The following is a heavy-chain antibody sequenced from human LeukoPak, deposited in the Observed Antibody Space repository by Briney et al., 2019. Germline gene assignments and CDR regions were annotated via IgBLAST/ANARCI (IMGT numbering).Heavy chain of an antibody. Sequence: GGSLRLSCAASGFTFSSHEMKWVRQAPGKGLEWISYISTSGSSIYYADSVKGRFTISRYNAKKSLYLQMNSLRAEDTAVYYCARGGIVVVPAARPLDYWGQGTLVTVSS. CDR1: GFTFSSHE. J-gene: IGHJ4*02. V-gene: IGHV3-48*03. CDR3: ARGGIVVVPAARPLDY. CDR2: ISTSGSSI. D-gene: IGHD2-2*02.